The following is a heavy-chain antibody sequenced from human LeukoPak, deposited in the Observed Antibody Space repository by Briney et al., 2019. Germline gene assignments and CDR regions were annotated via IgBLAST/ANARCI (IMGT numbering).Heavy chain of an antibody. V-gene: IGHV3-23*01. Sequence: GGSLRLSCAASGFTFSSYAMSWVRQAPGKGLEWVSAISGSGGSTYYADSVKGRFTISRDNSKNTLYLQMNSLRAEDTAVYYCAKADLYYYGSGSSFDYWGQGTLVTVSS. D-gene: IGHD3-10*01. J-gene: IGHJ4*02. CDR1: GFTFSSYA. CDR3: AKADLYYYGSGSSFDY. CDR2: ISGSGGST.